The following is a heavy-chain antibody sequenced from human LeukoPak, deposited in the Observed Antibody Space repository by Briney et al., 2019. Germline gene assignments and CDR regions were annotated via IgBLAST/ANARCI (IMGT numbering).Heavy chain of an antibody. CDR3: ARRSFGSASPLRMDV. CDR2: LYTSGST. D-gene: IGHD3-10*01. CDR1: GGSISSYY. J-gene: IGHJ6*02. Sequence: PSETLSLTCTVSGGSISSYYWSWIRQPAGKGLEWIGRLYTSGSTNYNPSLKSRVTMSVDTSKNQFSLKLTSMTAADTAVYYCARRSFGSASPLRMDVWGQGTTVTVSS. V-gene: IGHV4-4*07.